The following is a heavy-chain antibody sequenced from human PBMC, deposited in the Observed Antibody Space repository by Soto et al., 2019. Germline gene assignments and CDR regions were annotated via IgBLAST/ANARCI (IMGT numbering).Heavy chain of an antibody. J-gene: IGHJ3*02. D-gene: IGHD2-15*01. CDR1: GFSFRNYN. Sequence: QMQLVESGGGVVQPGRSLRLSCAASGFSFRNYNLHWVRQAPGKGLEWVAVVSHDGVNKHYAESVKGRLSISRDSSSDTLYLQMNSLRTEDTAVYYCVRETQIVMVVVPTPGRPGAFDMWDQGTMVAVSS. V-gene: IGHV3-30-3*01. CDR2: VSHDGVNK. CDR3: VRETQIVMVVVPTPGRPGAFDM.